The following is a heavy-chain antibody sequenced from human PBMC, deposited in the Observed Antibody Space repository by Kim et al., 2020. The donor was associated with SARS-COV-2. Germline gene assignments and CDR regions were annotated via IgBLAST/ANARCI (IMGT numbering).Heavy chain of an antibody. CDR1: GGSISSSPYY. V-gene: IGHV4-39*07. CDR2: ISYSGSA. CDR3: ANLSYGDYPHWFDP. D-gene: IGHD4-17*01. J-gene: IGHJ5*02. Sequence: SETLSLTCTVSGGSISSSPYYWGSIRQPPGKGLEWIGTISYSGSAYYNPSLKSRVTISVDTSKNQFSLKLSSVTAADTAVYYCANLSYGDYPHWFDPWGQGTLVTVSS.